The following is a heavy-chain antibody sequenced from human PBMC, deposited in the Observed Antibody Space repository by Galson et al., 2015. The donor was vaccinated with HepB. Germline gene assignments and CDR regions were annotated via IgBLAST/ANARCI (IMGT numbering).Heavy chain of an antibody. CDR1: GFTFSSYG. D-gene: IGHD3-22*01. CDR2: IWYDGSNK. V-gene: IGHV3-33*01. J-gene: IGHJ4*02. CDR3: ARDRADYDSSGYYTHYFDY. Sequence: SLRLSCAASGFTFSSYGMHWVRQAPGKGLEWVAVIWYDGSNKYYADSVKGRFTISRDNSKNTLYLQMNSLRAEDTAVYYCARDRADYDSSGYYTHYFDYWGQGTLVTVSS.